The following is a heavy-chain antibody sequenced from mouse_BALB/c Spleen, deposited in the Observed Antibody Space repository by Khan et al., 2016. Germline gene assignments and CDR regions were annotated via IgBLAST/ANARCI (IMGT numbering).Heavy chain of an antibody. Sequence: EVQLLETGGGLVQPGGSRGLSCEGSGFTFSDFWMSLVRPPPGKTLEWIGDITADGSAINYAPSLKDRFTIFRDNDINPLYRQRKNLRAEDTGTDCCRRDNDYWGQGTSLT. CDR2: ITADGSAI. CDR1: GFTFSDFW. V-gene: IGHV11-2*01. D-gene: IGHD6-1*01. J-gene: IGHJ2*03. CDR3: RRDNDY.